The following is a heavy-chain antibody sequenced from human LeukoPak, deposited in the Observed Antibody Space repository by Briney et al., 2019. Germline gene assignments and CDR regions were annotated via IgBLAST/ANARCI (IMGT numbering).Heavy chain of an antibody. J-gene: IGHJ4*02. D-gene: IGHD2/OR15-2a*01. V-gene: IGHV3-30*19. Sequence: PGRSLRLSCAASGFTFSSYGMHWVRQAPGKGLEWVAAISYDGNNKYYADSVKGRFTISRDNSKNTLYLQMNSLRAEDTAVYYCARDQGFCFDYWGQGTLVTVSS. CDR3: ARDQGFCFDY. CDR1: GFTFSSYG. CDR2: ISYDGNNK.